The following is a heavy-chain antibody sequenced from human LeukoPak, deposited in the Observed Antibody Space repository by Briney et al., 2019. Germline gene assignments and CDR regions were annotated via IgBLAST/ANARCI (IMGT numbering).Heavy chain of an antibody. D-gene: IGHD3-10*01. CDR2: INPNSGGT. V-gene: IGHV1-2*02. Sequence: ASVKVSCKASGYTFTGYYMHWVRQAPGQGLEWMGWINPNSGGTNYAQKFQGRVTMTRDTSISTAYMELSRLRSDDTAVYYCARDSVASRDDAFDIWGQGTMVTVSS. CDR1: GYTFTGYY. J-gene: IGHJ3*02. CDR3: ARDSVASRDDAFDI.